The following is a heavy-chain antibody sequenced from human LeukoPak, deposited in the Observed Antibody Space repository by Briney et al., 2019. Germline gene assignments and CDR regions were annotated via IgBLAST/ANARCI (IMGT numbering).Heavy chain of an antibody. CDR2: ISSSSSYI. D-gene: IGHD3-9*01. CDR3: ARDITIFLDV. CDR1: GFTFSSYS. V-gene: IGHV3-21*01. Sequence: PGGSLRLSCAAPGFTFSSYSMNWVRQAPGKGLEWVSSISSSSSYIYYADSVKGRFTISRDNAKNSLYLQMNSLRAEDTAVYYCARDITIFLDVWGQGTTVTVSS. J-gene: IGHJ6*02.